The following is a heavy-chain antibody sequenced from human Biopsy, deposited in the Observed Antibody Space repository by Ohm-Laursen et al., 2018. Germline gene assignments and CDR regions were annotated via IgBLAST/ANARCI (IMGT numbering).Heavy chain of an antibody. V-gene: IGHV1-2*02. D-gene: IGHD6-13*01. CDR3: AREKPFGASWGY. Sequence: ASVKVSCKAFGDAFLGYYLHWVRQAPGQGLEWLGWINPDTGGTKYAQKFQGRVAMTRDTSISTAYLDLSSLGSEDTAVYYCAREKPFGASWGYWGQGTLVTVSS. CDR2: INPDTGGT. CDR1: GDAFLGYY. J-gene: IGHJ4*02.